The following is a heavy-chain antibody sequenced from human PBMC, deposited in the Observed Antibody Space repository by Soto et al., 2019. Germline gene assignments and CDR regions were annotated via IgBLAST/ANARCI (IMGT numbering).Heavy chain of an antibody. Sequence: QVQLQESGPGLVKPSQTLSLTCTVSGGSISSGDYYWSWIRQPPGKGLEWIGYIYYSGSTYYNPSLKSRVTLSVDTPKTQFSLKLSSVTAADTAVYYWARETAMGDFDYWGQGTLVTVSS. D-gene: IGHD5-18*01. V-gene: IGHV4-30-4*01. CDR3: ARETAMGDFDY. CDR2: IYYSGST. CDR1: GGSISSGDYY. J-gene: IGHJ4*02.